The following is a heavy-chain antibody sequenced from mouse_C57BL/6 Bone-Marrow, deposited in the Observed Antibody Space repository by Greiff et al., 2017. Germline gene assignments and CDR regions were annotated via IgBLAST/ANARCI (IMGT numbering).Heavy chain of an antibody. CDR1: GYTFTSYG. CDR2: IYPRSGNT. D-gene: IGHD1-1*01. CDR3: ARSYYYGSSSYAMDY. J-gene: IGHJ4*01. Sequence: QVQLQQSGAELARPGASVKLSCKASGYTFTSYGISWVKQRTGQGLEWIGEIYPRSGNTYYNEKFKGQATLTADKSSSTAYMELRSLTSEDSAVYDCARSYYYGSSSYAMDYWGQGTSVTVSS. V-gene: IGHV1-81*01.